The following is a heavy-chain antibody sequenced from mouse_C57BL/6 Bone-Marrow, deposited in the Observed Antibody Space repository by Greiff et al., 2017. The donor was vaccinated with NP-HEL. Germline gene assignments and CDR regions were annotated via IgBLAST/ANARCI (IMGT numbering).Heavy chain of an antibody. CDR3: ARLAITTTGVYFDY. CDR1: GFTFSSYG. V-gene: IGHV5-6*01. D-gene: IGHD2-4*01. Sequence: EVQVVESGGDLVKPGGSLKLSCAASGFTFSSYGMSWVRQTPDKRLEWVATISSGGSYTYYPDSVKGRFTISRDNAKNTLYLQMSSLKSEDTAMYYCARLAITTTGVYFDYWGQGTTLTVSS. J-gene: IGHJ2*01. CDR2: ISSGGSYT.